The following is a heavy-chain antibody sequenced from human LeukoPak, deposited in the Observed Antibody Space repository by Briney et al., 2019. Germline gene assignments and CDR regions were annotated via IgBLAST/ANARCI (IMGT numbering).Heavy chain of an antibody. D-gene: IGHD3-10*01. CDR3: AKDGDPDGLGSYFVPDY. CDR2: ISWNSGTI. J-gene: IGHJ4*02. V-gene: IGHV3-9*01. Sequence: PGGSLRLSCAASGFTFDDYAMHWARQVPGKGPEWVSGISWNSGTIEYADSVKGRFTISRDNGKNSLYLQMNSLRTEDTALYYCAKDGDPDGLGSYFVPDYWGQGTLVTVSS. CDR1: GFTFDDYA.